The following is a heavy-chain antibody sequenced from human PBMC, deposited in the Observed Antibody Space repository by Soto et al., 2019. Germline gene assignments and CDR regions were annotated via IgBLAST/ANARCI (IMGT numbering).Heavy chain of an antibody. CDR2: IYYSGST. Sequence: SETLSLTCTVSGGSISSSSYYWGWIRQHPGKGLEWIGSIYYSGSTYYNPSLKSRVTISVDTSKNQFSLKLSSVTAADTAVYYCARVHGDYYYGMDVWGRGTTVTVS. CDR1: GGSISSSSYY. V-gene: IGHV4-39*01. CDR3: ARVHGDYYYGMDV. J-gene: IGHJ6*02. D-gene: IGHD1-1*01.